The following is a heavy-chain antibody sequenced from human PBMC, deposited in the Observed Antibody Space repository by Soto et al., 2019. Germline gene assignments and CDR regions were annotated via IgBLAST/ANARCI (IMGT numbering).Heavy chain of an antibody. CDR1: GYTFTSYW. V-gene: IGHV5-51*01. CDR3: VRSGTSSGRFSDY. Sequence: GGSVKIYCXGSGYTFTSYWIGWVRQMPGEGLEWMGVIYPSDSDIRYSPSFQGKVTISADKSITTAYLQWSSLKAADTAMYYCVRSGTSSGRFSDYWGQGTLVTVSS. J-gene: IGHJ4*02. CDR2: IYPSDSDI. D-gene: IGHD2-2*01.